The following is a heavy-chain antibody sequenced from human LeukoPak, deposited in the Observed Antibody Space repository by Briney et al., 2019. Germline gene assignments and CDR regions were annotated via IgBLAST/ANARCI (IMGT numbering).Heavy chain of an antibody. J-gene: IGHJ4*02. V-gene: IGHV3-23*01. CDR1: GFTFSSYA. CDR3: AKSVPYDSSGYLYYFDY. Sequence: PGGSLRLSCAASGFTFSSYAMSWVRQAPGKGLEWVSAISGSGGSTYYADSVKGRFTISRDNSKNTLYLQMNSLRAEDTAVYYCAKSVPYDSSGYLYYFDYWGQGTLVTVSS. CDR2: ISGSGGST. D-gene: IGHD3-22*01.